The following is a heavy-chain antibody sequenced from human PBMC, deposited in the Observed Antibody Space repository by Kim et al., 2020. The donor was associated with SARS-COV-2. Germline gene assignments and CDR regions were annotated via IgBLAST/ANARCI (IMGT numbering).Heavy chain of an antibody. CDR1: GFTFSSYA. D-gene: IGHD4-17*01. Sequence: GGSLRLSCAASGFTFSSYAMHWVRQAPGKGLEWVAVISYDGSNKYYADSVKGRFIISRDNSKNTLYLQMNSLRAEDTAVYYCARSIVGDYHYFDYWGQGT. CDR2: ISYDGSNK. CDR3: ARSIVGDYHYFDY. J-gene: IGHJ4*02. V-gene: IGHV3-30*04.